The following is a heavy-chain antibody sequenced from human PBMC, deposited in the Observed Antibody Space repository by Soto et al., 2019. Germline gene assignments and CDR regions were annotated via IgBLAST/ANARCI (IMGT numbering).Heavy chain of an antibody. J-gene: IGHJ4*02. Sequence: SLRLSCAASGFTFSSYAMSWVRQAPGKGLEWVSAISGSGGSTYYADSVKGRFTISRDNSKNTLYLQMNSLRAEDTAVYYCAKDGLFTIKARWYFDNWGQGTLVAVSS. D-gene: IGHD3-3*01. CDR3: AKDGLFTIKARWYFDN. V-gene: IGHV3-23*01. CDR2: ISGSGGST. CDR1: GFTFSSYA.